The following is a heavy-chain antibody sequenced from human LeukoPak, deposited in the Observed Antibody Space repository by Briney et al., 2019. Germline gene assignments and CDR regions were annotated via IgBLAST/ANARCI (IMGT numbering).Heavy chain of an antibody. V-gene: IGHV1-2*02. CDR2: INPNSGGT. D-gene: IGHD2-21*02. CDR3: ARAYCGGDCYHFDY. J-gene: IGHJ4*02. CDR1: GYPFNNYD. Sequence: ASVKVSCKASGYPFNNYDINWVRQATGQGLEWMGWINPNSGGTNYAQKFQGRVTMTRDTSISTAYMELSRLRSDDTAVYYCARAYCGGDCYHFDYWGQGTLVTVSS.